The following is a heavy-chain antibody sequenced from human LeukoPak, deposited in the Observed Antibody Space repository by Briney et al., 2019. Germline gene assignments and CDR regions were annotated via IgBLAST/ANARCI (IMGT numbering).Heavy chain of an antibody. CDR3: ARGVAVAVTFDY. V-gene: IGHV1-69*05. D-gene: IGHD6-19*01. CDR1: GGTSSSYA. CDR2: IIPIFGTA. J-gene: IGHJ4*02. Sequence: SVKVSCKASGGTSSSYAISWVRQAPGQGLEWMGRIIPIFGTANYAQKFQGRVTITTDESTCTAYMELSSLRSEDTAVYYCARGVAVAVTFDYWGQGTLVTVSS.